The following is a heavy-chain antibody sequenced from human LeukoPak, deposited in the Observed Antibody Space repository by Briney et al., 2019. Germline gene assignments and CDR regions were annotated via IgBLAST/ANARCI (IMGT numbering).Heavy chain of an antibody. CDR2: IYRSGGT. D-gene: IGHD6-19*01. V-gene: IGHV4-59*01. J-gene: IGHJ4*02. Sequence: PSETLSLTCTVSGGSMSSYYWGWIRQPPGKGLEWIGYIYRSGGTNYNPSVRSRVSISLDTSKNQFSLRLSSVTAADTAVYFCARRYSSGWSPTYDYWGQGILVTVST. CDR3: ARRYSSGWSPTYDY. CDR1: GGSMSSYY.